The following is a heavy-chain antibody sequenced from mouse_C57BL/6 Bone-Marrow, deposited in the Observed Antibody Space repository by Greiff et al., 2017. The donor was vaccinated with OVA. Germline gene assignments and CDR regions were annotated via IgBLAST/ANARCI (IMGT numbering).Heavy chain of an antibody. CDR2: IWSGGST. V-gene: IGHV2-2*01. D-gene: IGHD2-4*01. CDR3: ASIYYDYPWFAY. Sequence: VKLMESGPGLVQPSQSLSITCTVSGFSLTSYGVHWVRQSPGKGLEWLGVIWSGGSTDYNAAFISRLSISKDNSKSQVFFKMNNLQADDTAIYYCASIYYDYPWFAYWGQGTLVTVSA. J-gene: IGHJ3*01. CDR1: GFSLTSYG.